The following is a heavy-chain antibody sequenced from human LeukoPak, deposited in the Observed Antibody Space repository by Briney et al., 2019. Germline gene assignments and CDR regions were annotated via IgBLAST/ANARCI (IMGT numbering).Heavy chain of an antibody. D-gene: IGHD3-22*01. Sequence: PGRSLRLSCAASGFTFSSYAMHWVRQAPGKGLEWVAVISYDGSNKYYADSVKGRFTISRDNSKNTLYLQMNSLRVEDTTVYYCAREGMHDSSGYYPIGGSYYFDHWGQGTLVTVSS. J-gene: IGHJ4*02. V-gene: IGHV3-30*14. CDR2: ISYDGSNK. CDR3: AREGMHDSSGYYPIGGSYYFDH. CDR1: GFTFSSYA.